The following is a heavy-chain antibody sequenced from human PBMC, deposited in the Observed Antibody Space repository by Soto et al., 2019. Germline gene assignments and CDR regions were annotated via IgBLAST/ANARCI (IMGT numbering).Heavy chain of an antibody. CDR3: ARHIVSNYYYYYGMDV. Sequence: GESLKISWKGSGYSFSSHWIGWVRQRPGRGLEWMGIIYPGDSDTRYSPSFQGQVTISADKSISTAYLQWSSLKASDTAMYYCARHIVSNYYYYYGMDVWVQGTTVTVSS. CDR1: GYSFSSHW. D-gene: IGHD1-26*01. V-gene: IGHV5-51*01. CDR2: IYPGDSDT. J-gene: IGHJ6*02.